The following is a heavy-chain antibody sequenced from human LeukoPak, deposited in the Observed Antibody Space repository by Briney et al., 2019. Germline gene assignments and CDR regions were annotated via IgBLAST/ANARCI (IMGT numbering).Heavy chain of an antibody. V-gene: IGHV3-23*01. J-gene: IGHJ3*02. Sequence: GGSLRLSCAASGFTFSSYAMSWVRQAPGKGLEWVSVISGSGGSTYYADSVKGRFTISRDNAKNSLYLQMNSLRAEDMAVYYCARDRVNWNAIWGQGTMVTVSS. CDR2: ISGSGGST. CDR1: GFTFSSYA. D-gene: IGHD1-1*01. CDR3: ARDRVNWNAI.